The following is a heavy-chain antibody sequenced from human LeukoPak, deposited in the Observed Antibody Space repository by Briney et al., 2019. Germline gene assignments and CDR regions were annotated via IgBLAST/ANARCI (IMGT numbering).Heavy chain of an antibody. CDR2: INPNSGVT. CDR1: GYTFTGYY. J-gene: IGHJ4*02. V-gene: IGHV1-2*02. Sequence: ASVKVSCKASGYTFTGYYIHWVRQAPGQGLEWMGWINPNSGVTNYAQKFQGRVTMTRDTSINTAYMELSGLRSDDTAVYYCARVGQSDYWGQGTLVTVSS. CDR3: ARVGQSDY. D-gene: IGHD5-24*01.